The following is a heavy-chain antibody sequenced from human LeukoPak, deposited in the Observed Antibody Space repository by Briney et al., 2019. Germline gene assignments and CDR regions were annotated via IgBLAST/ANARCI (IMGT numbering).Heavy chain of an antibody. CDR2: IYYSGST. J-gene: IGHJ4*02. D-gene: IGHD3-22*01. V-gene: IGHV4-59*08. CDR1: GGSISSYY. Sequence: SETLSLTCTVSGGSISSYYWSWIRQPPGKGLEWIGYIYYSGSTNYNPSLKSRVTISVDTSKNQFSLKLSSVTAADTAVYYCARQHYYDSSGYYYVPPPFDYWAQGTLVTVSS. CDR3: ARQHYYDSSGYYYVPPPFDY.